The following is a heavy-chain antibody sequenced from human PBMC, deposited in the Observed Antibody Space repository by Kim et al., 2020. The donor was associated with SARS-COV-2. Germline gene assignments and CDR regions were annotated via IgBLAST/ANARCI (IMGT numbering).Heavy chain of an antibody. V-gene: IGHV5-51*01. J-gene: IGHJ4*02. CDR3: ARGSSWHLYYFDY. Sequence: SPPFQGQVTITADKSNRIAYLQWSSLKASDTAMYYCARGSSWHLYYFDYWGQGTLVTVSS. D-gene: IGHD6-13*01.